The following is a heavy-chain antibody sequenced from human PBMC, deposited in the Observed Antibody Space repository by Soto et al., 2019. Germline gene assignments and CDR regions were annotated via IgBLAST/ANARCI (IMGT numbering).Heavy chain of an antibody. V-gene: IGHV1-2*02. CDR1: GYTFNGHY. J-gene: IGHJ4*02. Sequence: ASVKVSCKASGYTFNGHYTHGVRQAPGQGLEWMGWINSNTGGTNYAQKFQGKVTMTRDRSISTAYMELNSLRSDDTAVYYCARGGYQLLYHFDYWGQGTLVTVSS. CDR2: INSNTGGT. CDR3: ARGGYQLLYHFDY. D-gene: IGHD2-2*02.